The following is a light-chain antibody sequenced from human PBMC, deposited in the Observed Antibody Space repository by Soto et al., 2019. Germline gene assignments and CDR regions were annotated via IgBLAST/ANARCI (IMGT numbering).Light chain of an antibody. V-gene: IGKV3-15*01. CDR1: QSVRSN. CDR2: DVS. J-gene: IGKJ1*01. Sequence: EIVMTQSPATLSVSAGERATLSCRARQSVRSNLAWYQQRPGQAPRLLIYDVSTGATGIPARFSGRRSGTEFTLTISSLQSEDFGVYYCQQYNSWPQTFGQGTKVDIK. CDR3: QQYNSWPQT.